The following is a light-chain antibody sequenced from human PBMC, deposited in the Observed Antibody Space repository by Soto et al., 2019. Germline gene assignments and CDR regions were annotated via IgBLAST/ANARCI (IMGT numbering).Light chain of an antibody. CDR1: QSVGTY. CDR3: QQYDNLPPWT. V-gene: IGKV3-15*01. J-gene: IGKJ1*01. Sequence: EIVMTQSPANLSVSPGERATLSCKASQSVGTYLAWYQQNPGQAPRLLIYGASTRATGVPARFSGGGSGTEFTLTISSMQSEDFAIYHCQQYDNLPPWTGGQGTKVEIK. CDR2: GAS.